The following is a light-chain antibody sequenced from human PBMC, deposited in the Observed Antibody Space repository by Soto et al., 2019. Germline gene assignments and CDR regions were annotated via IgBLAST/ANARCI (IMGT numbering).Light chain of an antibody. V-gene: IGKV3D-15*01. CDR2: YIS. J-gene: IGKJ5*01. CDR1: QSAGNF. CDR3: QQHNQWPIT. Sequence: EIVMTQSPATLSVSPGETASPSCRASQSAGNFLAWYQQKPGQAPRILIYYISTRATGIPARFSGSGSGTEFTLTINSLQSEDSAVYYCQQHNQWPITFGQGTRLEIK.